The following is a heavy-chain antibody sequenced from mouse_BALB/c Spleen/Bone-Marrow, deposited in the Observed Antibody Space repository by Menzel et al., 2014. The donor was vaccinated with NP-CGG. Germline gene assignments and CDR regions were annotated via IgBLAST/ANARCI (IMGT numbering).Heavy chain of an antibody. Sequence: QLQQTGAGLGRAGALVEGVCKGSWYALPNFLVEGIKQRAGQGLWGIGVINPGSGGINYNEKFKGKATLTAGKSSSTAYMQLSSLTSDDSAVYFCARELVRGMDYWGQGTSVTVSS. CDR1: WYALPNFL. D-gene: IGHD2-12*01. CDR3: ARELVRGMDY. CDR2: INPGSGGI. J-gene: IGHJ4*01. V-gene: IGHV1-54*01.